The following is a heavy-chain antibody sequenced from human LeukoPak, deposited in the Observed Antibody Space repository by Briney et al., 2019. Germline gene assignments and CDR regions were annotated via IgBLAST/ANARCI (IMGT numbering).Heavy chain of an antibody. CDR1: GFTFSSYS. Sequence: GGSLRLSCAASGFTFSSYSMKWVSQAPGKGLEWASYISSSSSTIYYADSVKGRFTISRDNAKNSLYLQMNSLRDEDTAVYYCARWYYDSSGYSFDYWGQGTLVTVSS. J-gene: IGHJ4*02. CDR2: ISSSSSTI. D-gene: IGHD3-22*01. V-gene: IGHV3-48*02. CDR3: ARWYYDSSGYSFDY.